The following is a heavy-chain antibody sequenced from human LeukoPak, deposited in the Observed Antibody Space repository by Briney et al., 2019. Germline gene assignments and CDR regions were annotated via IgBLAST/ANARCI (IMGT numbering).Heavy chain of an antibody. CDR3: AKTRDWYFDL. Sequence: PGGSLRLSCAVSGFTFSSYAMSWVRRAPGKGLEWVSLMIGSGGSSFYADSVKGRFTISRDNSENTLYLQMNSLRAEDTAVYFCAKTRDWYFDLWGRGTLVAVSS. D-gene: IGHD2-2*01. CDR2: MIGSGGSS. V-gene: IGHV3-23*01. CDR1: GFTFSSYA. J-gene: IGHJ2*01.